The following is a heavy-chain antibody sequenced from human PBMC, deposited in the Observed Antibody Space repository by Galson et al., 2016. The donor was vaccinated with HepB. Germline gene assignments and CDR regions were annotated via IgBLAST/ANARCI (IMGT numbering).Heavy chain of an antibody. D-gene: IGHD4-11*01. Sequence: SLRTPCAASGFTLDKHWMHRVRQAPGQGLVLVSRISPDGGTTNYADSVRGRFTISRDNAKNTLYLQMSSLRAEETAVYYCNRSQDYHTDFWGQGTLVTVSS. J-gene: IGHJ4*02. CDR2: ISPDGGTT. V-gene: IGHV3-74*01. CDR1: GFTLDKHW. CDR3: NRSQDYHTDF.